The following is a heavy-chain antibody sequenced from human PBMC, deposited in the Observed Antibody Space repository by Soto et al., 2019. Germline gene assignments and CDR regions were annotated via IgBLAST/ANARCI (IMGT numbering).Heavy chain of an antibody. CDR3: TKASSDRHHMDV. CDR2: ITSTGGDT. CDR1: GFTFSNFV. Sequence: PGGSLRLSCATSGFTFSNFVMRWVRQTPGKGLEWVSTITSTGGDTYYTDSVKGRFTISRDNSTNTLYLQMSSLRAEDTALYYCTKASSDRHHMDVWGQGTTVTVSS. V-gene: IGHV3-23*01. J-gene: IGHJ6*02.